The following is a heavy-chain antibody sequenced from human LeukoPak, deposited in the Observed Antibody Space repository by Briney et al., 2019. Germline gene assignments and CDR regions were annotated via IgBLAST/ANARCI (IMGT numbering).Heavy chain of an antibody. D-gene: IGHD3-3*01. CDR2: IYTSGSTP. CDR3: ARAADFDAFDI. V-gene: IGHV4-4*07. CDR1: GGSINSYY. Sequence: SETLSLTCTVSGGSINSYYWSWIRQSAGKGLEWIGRIYTSGSTPDYSPSLKSRVTMSIDTSKNQFSLQLSSVTAADTAVYYCARAADFDAFDIWGQGTMVTVSS. J-gene: IGHJ3*02.